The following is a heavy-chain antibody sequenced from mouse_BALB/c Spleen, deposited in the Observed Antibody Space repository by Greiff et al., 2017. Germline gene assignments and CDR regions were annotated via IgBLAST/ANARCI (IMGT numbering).Heavy chain of an antibody. V-gene: IGHV1-80*01. CDR1: GYAFSSYW. D-gene: IGHD4-1*01. J-gene: IGHJ2*01. CDR3: AREDWGDFDY. CDR2: IYPGDGDT. Sequence: VQRVESGAELVRPGSSVKISCKASGYAFSSYWMNWVKQRPGQGLEWIGQIYPGDGDTNYNGKFKGKATLTADKSSSTAYMQLSSLTSEDSAVYFCAREDWGDFDYWGQGTTLTVSA.